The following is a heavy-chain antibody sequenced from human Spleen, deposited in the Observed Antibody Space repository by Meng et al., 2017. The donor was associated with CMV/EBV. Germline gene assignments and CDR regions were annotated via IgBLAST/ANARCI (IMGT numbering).Heavy chain of an antibody. CDR3: ARAYCGSTTCHQTRYFYYYGMDV. J-gene: IGHJ6*02. D-gene: IGHD2-2*01. Sequence: SVKVSCKASGGTFSTYAISWVRQAPGQGLEWMGGIIPIFLTANYAQKFQGRVTITTDESTSTGYMDLSSLRSEDTAVYYCARAYCGSTTCHQTRYFYYYGMDVWGQGTTVTVSS. CDR2: IIPIFLTA. CDR1: GGTFSTYA. V-gene: IGHV1-69*05.